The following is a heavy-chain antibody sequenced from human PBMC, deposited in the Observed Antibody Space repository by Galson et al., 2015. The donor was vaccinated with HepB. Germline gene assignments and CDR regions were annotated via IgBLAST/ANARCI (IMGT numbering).Heavy chain of an antibody. CDR1: GLTLTNYA. J-gene: IGHJ4*02. V-gene: IGHV3-23*01. Sequence: SLRLSCAASGLTLTNYAMSWVRQAPGKGLEWVSGIYPDGHITYYADSVKGRFTISRDNARNTVFLQMNSLRVEDTAVYFCGRSRGASGYHYDYWGQGTLVAVSS. CDR2: IYPDGHIT. D-gene: IGHD3-22*01. CDR3: GRSRGASGYHYDY.